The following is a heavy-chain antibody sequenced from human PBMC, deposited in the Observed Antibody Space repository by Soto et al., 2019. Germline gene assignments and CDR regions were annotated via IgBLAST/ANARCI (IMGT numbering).Heavy chain of an antibody. J-gene: IGHJ4*02. V-gene: IGHV4-59*01. D-gene: IGHD3-10*01. CDR3: GREGQYNDGWYVDY. CDR2: IYYSGST. Sequence: PSETLSLTCTVSGDSINNYYWSWIRQPPGKGLEWIGYIYYSGSTNYNPSLRSRVTISVDTSKNQFSLKLSSVTAADTAVYYCGREGQYNDGWYVDYWGQGTLVTVSS. CDR1: GDSINNYY.